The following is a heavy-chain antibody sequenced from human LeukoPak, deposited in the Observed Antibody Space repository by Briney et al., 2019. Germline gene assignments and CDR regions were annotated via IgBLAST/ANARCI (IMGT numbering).Heavy chain of an antibody. J-gene: IGHJ4*02. D-gene: IGHD4-23*01. V-gene: IGHV1-2*06. CDR2: MNPDSGGT. CDR1: GYTFTGYY. CDR3: AVSGNGTFDY. Sequence: GASVKVSCKASGYTFTGYYIHWVRQAPGQGLEWMGRMNPDSGGTNYAQRFQGRVTMTRDTSISTAYMVLSRLRSDDTAVYYCAVSGNGTFDYWGQGPLVTVSS.